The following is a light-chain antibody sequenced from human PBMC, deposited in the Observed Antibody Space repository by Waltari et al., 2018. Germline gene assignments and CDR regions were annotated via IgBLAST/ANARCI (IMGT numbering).Light chain of an antibody. CDR1: IGDVYGYSF. CDR2: EVS. Sequence: QSALTQPPSASGSPGQSVTISCTGTIGDVYGYSFVSWYQHHPGKTPKLIIYEVSKRPSGVPERFSGSKSGNTASLTVAGLQAEDEAYYYCSAFAGSNNPVVFGGGTKLTVL. CDR3: SAFAGSNNPVV. V-gene: IGLV2-8*01. J-gene: IGLJ2*01.